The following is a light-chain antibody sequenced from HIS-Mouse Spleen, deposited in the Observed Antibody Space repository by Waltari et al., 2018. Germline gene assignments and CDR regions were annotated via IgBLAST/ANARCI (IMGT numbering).Light chain of an antibody. CDR3: SSYTSSSTF. V-gene: IGLV2-14*01. J-gene: IGLJ1*01. CDR2: EVS. Sequence: LTQPASVSGSPGQSITISCTGTSSDVGGYNYVSWYQQHPGKAPKLMSYEVSTRPSGVSNRFSGSKSGNTASLTISGLQAEDEADYYCSSYTSSSTFFGTGTKVTVL. CDR1: SSDVGGYNY.